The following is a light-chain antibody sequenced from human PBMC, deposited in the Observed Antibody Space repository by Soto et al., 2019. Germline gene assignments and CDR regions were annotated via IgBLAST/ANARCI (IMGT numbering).Light chain of an antibody. J-gene: IGKJ5*01. CDR3: QHYNSSPPLT. V-gene: IGKV3-20*01. CDR2: GAS. Sequence: VLTQSPGTLSLSPGERATLSCRASQSVRSTSLVWYQQKPAQAPRLLIYGASSRATGIPDRFSGGGSGTDFTLTISSLEPEDFAVYYCQHYNSSPPLTFGQGTRLEIK. CDR1: QSVRSTS.